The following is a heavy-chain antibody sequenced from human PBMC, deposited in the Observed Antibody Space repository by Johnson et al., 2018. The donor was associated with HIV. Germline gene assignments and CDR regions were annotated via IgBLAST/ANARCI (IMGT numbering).Heavy chain of an antibody. CDR1: GFTFSAYY. D-gene: IGHD2-15*01. CDR3: VRVVVVVTTMRVAAFDL. V-gene: IGHV3-11*01. CDR2: ISSSGSSV. Sequence: QVQLVESGGGLVKPGGSLRLSCAASGFTFSAYYMSWIRQAPGKGLECLAYISSSGSSVYYTDSVKGRFTISRDNAKNSLYLQMDSLRAEDTALYYCVRVVVVVTTMRVAAFDLWGQGTMVTVSS. J-gene: IGHJ3*01.